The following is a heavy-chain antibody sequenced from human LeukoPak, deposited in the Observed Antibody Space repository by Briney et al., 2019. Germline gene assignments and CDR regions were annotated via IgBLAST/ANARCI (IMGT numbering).Heavy chain of an antibody. J-gene: IGHJ4*02. Sequence: GGSLRLSCAASGFTFSDYYMSWIRQAPGKGLEWVSYISSSGSTIYYADSVKGRFTISRDNAKSSLFLQMNSLRVEDTAVYYCATRITMARGGYWGQGALVTVSS. D-gene: IGHD3-10*01. V-gene: IGHV3-11*04. CDR1: GFTFSDYY. CDR2: ISSSGSTI. CDR3: ATRITMARGGY.